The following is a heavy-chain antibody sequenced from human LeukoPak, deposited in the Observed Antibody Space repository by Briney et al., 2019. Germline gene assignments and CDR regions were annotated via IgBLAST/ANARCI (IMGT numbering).Heavy chain of an antibody. V-gene: IGHV3-9*01. D-gene: IGHD3-3*01. Sequence: GGSLRLSCAASGFTFDDYAMHWVRQAPGKGLEWVSGISWNSGSIGYADSVKGRFTISRDNAKSSLYLQMNSLRAEDTALYYCAKDIHSITTYYYYGMDVWGQGTTVTVSS. CDR2: ISWNSGSI. CDR3: AKDIHSITTYYYYGMDV. J-gene: IGHJ6*02. CDR1: GFTFDDYA.